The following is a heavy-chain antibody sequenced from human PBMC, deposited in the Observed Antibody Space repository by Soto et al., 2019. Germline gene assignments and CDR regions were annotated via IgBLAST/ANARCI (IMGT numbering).Heavy chain of an antibody. J-gene: IGHJ4*02. CDR3: ARDRYSGYQFDN. Sequence: QVQLQESGPGLVKASQTLSLTCTVSGASISSGDYYRSWIRQHPGKGLEWIGYIYHSGNTYYNPSLKSRLTISIDTSKNQFSLNLSSMTAADTAVYYCARDRYSGYQFDNWGQGNLVTVSS. CDR2: IYHSGNT. V-gene: IGHV4-31*03. CDR1: GASISSGDYY. D-gene: IGHD5-12*01.